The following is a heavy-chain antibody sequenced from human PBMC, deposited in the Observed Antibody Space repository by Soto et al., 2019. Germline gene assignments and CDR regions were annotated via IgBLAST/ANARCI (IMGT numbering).Heavy chain of an antibody. CDR3: ARRYGYYFDY. V-gene: IGHV4-59*08. Sequence: SETLSLTCAVSGGSISSYYWSWIRQPPGKGLEWIGYIYYSGSTNYNPSLKSRVTISVDTSKNQLSLKLSSVTAADTAVYYCARRYGYYFDYWGQGTLVTVSS. CDR1: GGSISSYY. J-gene: IGHJ4*02. CDR2: IYYSGST. D-gene: IGHD4-17*01.